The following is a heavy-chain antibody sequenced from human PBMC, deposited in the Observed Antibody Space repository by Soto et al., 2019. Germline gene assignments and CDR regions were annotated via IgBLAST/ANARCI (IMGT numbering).Heavy chain of an antibody. CDR2: ISWNSGSI. CDR1: GFTFDDYA. V-gene: IGHV3-9*01. CDR3: AKDRGFLEWHGYYFDY. J-gene: IGHJ4*02. Sequence: GGSLRLSCAASGFTFDDYAMHWVRQAPGKGLEWVSGISWNSGSIGYADSVKGRFTISRDNAKNSLYLQMNSLRAEDTALYYCAKDRGFLEWHGYYFDYWGQGTLVTVSS. D-gene: IGHD3-3*01.